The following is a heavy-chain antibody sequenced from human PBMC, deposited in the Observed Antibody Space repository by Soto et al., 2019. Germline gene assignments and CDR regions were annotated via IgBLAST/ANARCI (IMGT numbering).Heavy chain of an antibody. V-gene: IGHV3-53*01. CDR3: ARERDTTGYILRY. D-gene: IGHD3-9*01. CDR2: IYARGDT. CDR1: GFSVSNKY. J-gene: IGHJ4*02. Sequence: PGGSLRLSCAASGFSVSNKYMTWVRQAPGKGLEWVSTIYARGDTYYAGSVKGRFTISRDNSDNTLYLQMNSLRAEDTAMYYCARERDTTGYILRYWGRGTLVTVSS.